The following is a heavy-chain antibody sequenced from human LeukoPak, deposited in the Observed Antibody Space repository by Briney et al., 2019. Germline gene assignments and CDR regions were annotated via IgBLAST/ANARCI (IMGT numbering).Heavy chain of an antibody. CDR2: IYSGGST. Sequence: GGSLRLSCAASGFSFSSYSMNWVRQAPGKGLEWVSVIYSGGSTYYSDSVKGRFTISRDNSKNTLYLQMNSLRAEDTAVYYCARGSGDGFNYWGQGTLVTVSS. D-gene: IGHD3-10*01. CDR1: GFSFSSYS. V-gene: IGHV3-53*01. CDR3: ARGSGDGFNY. J-gene: IGHJ4*02.